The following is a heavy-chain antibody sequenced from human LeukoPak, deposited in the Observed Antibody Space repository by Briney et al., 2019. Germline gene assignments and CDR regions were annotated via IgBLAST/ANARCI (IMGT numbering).Heavy chain of an antibody. V-gene: IGHV1-18*04. Sequence: VASLKVSCRASGYTFSTYGIPWVRQAPGQGLEWMGWISAYNGNTDYAQKLQGRVTMSTDTSTSTTYMELRSLTSDDTAVYYCARVAVYNWDQNWLDPWGQGTLLTVSS. CDR2: ISAYNGNT. CDR1: GYTFSTYG. CDR3: ARVAVYNWDQNWLDP. J-gene: IGHJ5*02. D-gene: IGHD1-20*01.